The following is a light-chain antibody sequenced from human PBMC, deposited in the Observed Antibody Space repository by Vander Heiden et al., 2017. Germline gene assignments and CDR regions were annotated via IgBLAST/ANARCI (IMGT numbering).Light chain of an antibody. Sequence: IQLTQSPSSLSASVGDRVTITCRASQGISSYLAWYQQKPGKAPKLLIYAASTLQSRVPSRLSDSRSGTDFTLTISSLHPEDIATYFCQQLNSYPRTFGQGTKLEIK. CDR3: QQLNSYPRT. CDR1: QGISSY. CDR2: AAS. J-gene: IGKJ2*01. V-gene: IGKV1-9*01.